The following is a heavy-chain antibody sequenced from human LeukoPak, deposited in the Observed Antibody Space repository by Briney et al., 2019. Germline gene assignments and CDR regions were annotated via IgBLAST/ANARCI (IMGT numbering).Heavy chain of an antibody. CDR2: IYYSGGT. J-gene: IGHJ4*02. CDR3: ARVGSGWSSLDY. D-gene: IGHD6-19*01. CDR1: GGSISSYY. V-gene: IGHV4-59*01. Sequence: SETLSLTCTVSGGSISSYYWSWIRQPPGKGLEWIGYIYYSGGTNYNPSLKSRVTISVDTSKNQFSLKLSSVTAADTAVYYCARVGSGWSSLDYWGQGTLVTVSS.